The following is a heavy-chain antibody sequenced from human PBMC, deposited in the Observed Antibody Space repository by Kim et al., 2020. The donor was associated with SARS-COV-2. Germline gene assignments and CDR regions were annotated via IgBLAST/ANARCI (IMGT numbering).Heavy chain of an antibody. J-gene: IGHJ4*02. D-gene: IGHD3-10*01. CDR2: IISSGTTT. CDR3: AKAPFGSHLDY. Sequence: GGSLRLSCVASGFTFSGYAMSWVRQAPGKGLEWVSLIISSGTTTYYADSVKGRFTISRDNSKNTLYLRMNSLTVEDTAIYYCAKAPFGSHLDYWGQGALVTVSS. V-gene: IGHV3-23*01. CDR1: GFTFSGYA.